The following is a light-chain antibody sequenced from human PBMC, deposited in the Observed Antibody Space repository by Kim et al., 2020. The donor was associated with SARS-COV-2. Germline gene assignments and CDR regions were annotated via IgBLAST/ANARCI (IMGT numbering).Light chain of an antibody. CDR2: DVT. J-gene: IGLJ2*01. V-gene: IGLV2-14*03. Sequence: QSALTQPASVSGSPGQSITISCTGTSSDVGGYNFVSWYQQHLGEAPKLIIYDVTIRPSGVPNRFSGSKSGNTASLTISGLQTEDEADYYCSSYTSSTTLGVFGGGTQLTVL. CDR1: SSDVGGYNF. CDR3: SSYTSSTTLGV.